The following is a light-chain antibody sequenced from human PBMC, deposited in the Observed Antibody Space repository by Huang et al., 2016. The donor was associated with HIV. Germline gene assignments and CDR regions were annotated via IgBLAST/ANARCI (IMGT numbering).Light chain of an antibody. CDR1: QTIDNK. CDR3: QQYHSYLSWT. Sequence: DIVMTQSPATLSGSPGERVTLSCRASQTIDNKLAWYQYKPGQAPRLLIYAASTRVTSIPARCSASGSGTDFTLIINSLQSEDFAVYYCQQYHSYLSWTFGQGTKVEIK. J-gene: IGKJ1*01. CDR2: AAS. V-gene: IGKV3-15*01.